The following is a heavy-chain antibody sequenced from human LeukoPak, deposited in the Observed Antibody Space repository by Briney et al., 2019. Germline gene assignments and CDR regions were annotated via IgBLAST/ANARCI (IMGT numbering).Heavy chain of an antibody. CDR3: ARDSFETDIDY. Sequence: PGGSLRLSCAVSGFTFSSYWMSWVRQAPGKGLEWVGNIKEDGSEKYYVDSVKGQFTISRDNAKNSLYLQMNSLRAEDTAVYYCARDSFETDIDYWGQGTLVTVSS. CDR2: IKEDGSEK. CDR1: GFTFSSYW. D-gene: IGHD1-14*01. J-gene: IGHJ4*02. V-gene: IGHV3-7*01.